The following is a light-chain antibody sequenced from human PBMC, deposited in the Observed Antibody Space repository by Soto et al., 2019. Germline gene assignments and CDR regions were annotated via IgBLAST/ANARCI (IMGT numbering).Light chain of an antibody. Sequence: EIVLTQSPATLSLSPGERATLSCRASQSVSSFLAWYQQKPGQAPRLLIYDAFNRATGIPARFSGSGSGTDFTLTISSLEPEDFAVYYCQQRSNWTLIFTFGPGTKADIK. CDR2: DAF. V-gene: IGKV3-11*01. J-gene: IGKJ3*01. CDR1: QSVSSF. CDR3: QQRSNWTLIFT.